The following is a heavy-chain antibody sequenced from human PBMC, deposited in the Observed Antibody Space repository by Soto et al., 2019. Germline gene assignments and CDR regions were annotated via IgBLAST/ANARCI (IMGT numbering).Heavy chain of an antibody. D-gene: IGHD2-21*01. Sequence: SVKVSCKASGGTFNNYPITWVRQAPGEGLEWMGGGIPIFGTANYAQKFQGRVTISVDESTRTAYMELSSLRSEDTAVYYCARGRGYSGDDRYYYIDIDVWGQGTTVTVSS. CDR3: ARGRGYSGDDRYYYIDIDV. CDR1: GGTFNNYP. V-gene: IGHV1-69*13. CDR2: GIPIFGTA. J-gene: IGHJ6*02.